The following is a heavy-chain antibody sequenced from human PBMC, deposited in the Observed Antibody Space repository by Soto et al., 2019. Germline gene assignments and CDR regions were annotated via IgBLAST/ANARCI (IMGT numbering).Heavy chain of an antibody. Sequence: SETLSLTCAVSGGSISSGGYSWSWIRQPPGKGLEWIGYIYHSGSTYYNPSLKSRVTISVDRSKDQFSLKLSSVTAADTAVYYCAREQVAAGFDYWGQGTLVTVSS. CDR3: AREQVAAGFDY. CDR2: IYHSGST. D-gene: IGHD6-13*01. V-gene: IGHV4-30-2*01. J-gene: IGHJ4*02. CDR1: GGSISSGGYS.